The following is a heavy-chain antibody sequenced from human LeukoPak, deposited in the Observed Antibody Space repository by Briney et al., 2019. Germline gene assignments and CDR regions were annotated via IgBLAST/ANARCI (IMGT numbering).Heavy chain of an antibody. CDR2: INHSGST. CDR1: GGSISSGGYS. J-gene: IGHJ4*02. CDR3: ARGVVLDY. Sequence: PSETLSPTCAVSGGSISSGGYSWSWIRQPPGKGLEWIGEINHSGSTNYNPSLESRVTISVDTSKNQFSLKLSSVTAADTAVYYCARGVVLDYWGQGTLVTVSS. V-gene: IGHV4-34*01. D-gene: IGHD2-2*01.